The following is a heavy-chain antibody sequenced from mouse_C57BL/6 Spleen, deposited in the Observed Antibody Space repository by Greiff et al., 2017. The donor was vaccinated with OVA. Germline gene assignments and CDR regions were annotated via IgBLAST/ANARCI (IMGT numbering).Heavy chain of an antibody. CDR1: GYTFTDYY. CDR3: ARGRDENAMDY. Sequence: EVQLQESGPVLVKPGASVKMSCKASGYTFTDYYMNWVKQSHGKSLEWIGVINPYNGGTSYNQKFKGKATLTVDKSSSTAYMELNSLTSEDSAVYYCARGRDENAMDYWGQGTSVTVSS. V-gene: IGHV1-19*01. J-gene: IGHJ4*01. CDR2: INPYNGGT. D-gene: IGHD3-3*01.